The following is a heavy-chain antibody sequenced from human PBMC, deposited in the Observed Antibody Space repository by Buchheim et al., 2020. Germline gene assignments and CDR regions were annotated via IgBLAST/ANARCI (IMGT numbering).Heavy chain of an antibody. Sequence: QVQLVQSGAEVKKPGASVKVSCKASGYTFTGYYMHWVRQAPGQGLEWMGWINPNSGGTNYAQKFQGWVTMTRDTSISTAYMELSRLRSDDTAVYYCARMARGYCSSTSCFVVYGMDVWGQGTT. D-gene: IGHD2-2*01. CDR3: ARMARGYCSSTSCFVVYGMDV. J-gene: IGHJ6*02. V-gene: IGHV1-2*04. CDR2: INPNSGGT. CDR1: GYTFTGYY.